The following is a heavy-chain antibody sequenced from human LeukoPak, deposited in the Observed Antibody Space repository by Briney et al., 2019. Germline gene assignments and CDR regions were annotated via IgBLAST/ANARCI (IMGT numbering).Heavy chain of an antibody. CDR1: GFTFSSYW. CDR2: IKQDGSEK. J-gene: IGHJ4*02. CDR3: ARDLLDYGDHFDY. V-gene: IGHV3-7*01. Sequence: GGSLRLSFAASGFTFSSYWMSWVRQAPGKGLEWVANIKQDGSEKYYVDSVKGRFTISRDNAKNSLYLQMNSLRAEDTAVYYCARDLLDYGDHFDYWGQGTLVTVSS. D-gene: IGHD4-17*01.